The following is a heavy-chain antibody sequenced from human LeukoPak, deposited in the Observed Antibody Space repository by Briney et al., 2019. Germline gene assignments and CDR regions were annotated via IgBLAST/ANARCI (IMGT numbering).Heavy chain of an antibody. Sequence: SETLSLTCTVSGGSISSSSYYWGWIRQPPGKGLEWIGSIYYSGSTYYNPSLKSRVTISVDTSKNQFSLKLSSVTAADTAVYYCARDPHQYYYDSSGYYRDYWGQGTLVTVSS. V-gene: IGHV4-39*07. D-gene: IGHD3-22*01. J-gene: IGHJ4*02. CDR1: GGSISSSSYY. CDR3: ARDPHQYYYDSSGYYRDY. CDR2: IYYSGST.